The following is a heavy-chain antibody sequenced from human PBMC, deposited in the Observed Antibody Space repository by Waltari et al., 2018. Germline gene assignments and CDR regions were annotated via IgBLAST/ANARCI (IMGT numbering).Heavy chain of an antibody. J-gene: IGHJ4*02. CDR3: ARDPPGVAVSGKG. Sequence: EVQLVESGGGLIKPGGSLRLSCAVSGFTVGNNYMSWVRQAPGKGLEWISLIYSGGGIHYADSVKGRFTISRDSSKNTLYLQMNSLRVEDTAVYYCARDPPGVAVSGKGWGQGTLVTVSS. CDR2: IYSGGGI. V-gene: IGHV3-53*01. D-gene: IGHD6-19*01. CDR1: GFTVGNNY.